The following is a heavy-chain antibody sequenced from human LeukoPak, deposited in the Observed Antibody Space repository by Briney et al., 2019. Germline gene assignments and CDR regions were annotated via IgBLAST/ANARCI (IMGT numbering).Heavy chain of an antibody. CDR1: GGSISSSSYY. CDR3: ARLGVSSWYIDY. J-gene: IGHJ4*02. V-gene: IGHV4-39*01. CDR2: NYYSGST. Sequence: PSETLSLTCTVSGGSISSSSYYWGWIRQPPGKGLEWIGSNYYSGSTYYNPSLKSRVTISVDTSKNQFSLKLSSVTAADTAVYYCARLGVSSWYIDYWGQGTLVTVSS. D-gene: IGHD6-13*01.